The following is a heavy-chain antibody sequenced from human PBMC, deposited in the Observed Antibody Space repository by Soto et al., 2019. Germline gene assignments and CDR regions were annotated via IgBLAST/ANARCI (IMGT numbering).Heavy chain of an antibody. V-gene: IGHV4-39*07. J-gene: IGHJ5*02. Sequence: SETSLTCTVSGGSISSSSYYWGWIRQPPGKGLEWIGSIYYSGSTYYNPSLKSRFTISVDTSKNQFSLTLSSVTAADTAVYYCARETSNCFDPWGQGTLVTVSS. CDR1: GGSISSSSYY. CDR2: IYYSGST. CDR3: ARETSNCFDP.